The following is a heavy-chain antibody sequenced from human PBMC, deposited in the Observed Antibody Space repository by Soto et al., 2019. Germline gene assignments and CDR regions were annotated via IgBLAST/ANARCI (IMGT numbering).Heavy chain of an antibody. V-gene: IGHV4-34*01. CDR1: GGSFSGYY. CDR2: INHSGST. J-gene: IGHJ4*02. D-gene: IGHD6-6*01. Sequence: SETLSLTCAVYGGSFSGYYLSWIRQPPGKGLEWIGEINHSGSTNYNPSLKSRVTISVATSKNQFSLKLSSATAADTAVYYCARRAGYSSSSWGQGTLVTVSS. CDR3: ARRAGYSSSS.